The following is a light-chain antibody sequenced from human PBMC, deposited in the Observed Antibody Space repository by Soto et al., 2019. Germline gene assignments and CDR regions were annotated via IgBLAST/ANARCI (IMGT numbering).Light chain of an antibody. CDR3: QHYNSYLGT. CDR1: QGISTW. Sequence: DIQMTQSPSTLSASVGDRVTITCRASQGISTWLAWYQQKPGKAPNLLIYDASTLQSGVPSGFSGSGSWTEFTLTINGLQPDDFATYYCQHYNSYLGTFGQGTKVDIK. J-gene: IGKJ1*01. CDR2: DAS. V-gene: IGKV1-5*01.